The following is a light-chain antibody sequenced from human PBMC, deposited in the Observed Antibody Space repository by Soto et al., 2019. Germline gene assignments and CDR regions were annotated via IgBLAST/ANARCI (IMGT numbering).Light chain of an antibody. CDR2: EVS. CDR3: SSYGSTITFYV. CDR1: TSDVGSDNF. Sequence: QSALTQPASVSGSPGQSITISCTGTTSDVGSDNFVSWYQQHPGKAPKLMIYEVSKRPSGVSNRFSGSKSGNTVSLTISGLQAEDEADYYCSSYGSTITFYVFGTGTKVTVL. V-gene: IGLV2-23*02. J-gene: IGLJ1*01.